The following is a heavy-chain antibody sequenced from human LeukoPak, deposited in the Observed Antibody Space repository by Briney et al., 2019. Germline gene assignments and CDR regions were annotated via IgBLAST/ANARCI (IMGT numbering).Heavy chain of an antibody. D-gene: IGHD7-27*01. Sequence: PGGTLRLSCAASGFTFSSYGMRWVRQAPGKGLEWVSAISGSGGSTYYADSVKGRFTISRDNAKNSLYLQMNSLRAEDTAVYYCARVLGHKGRTAFDIWGQGTMVTVSS. V-gene: IGHV3-23*01. CDR3: ARVLGHKGRTAFDI. CDR1: GFTFSSYG. CDR2: ISGSGGST. J-gene: IGHJ3*02.